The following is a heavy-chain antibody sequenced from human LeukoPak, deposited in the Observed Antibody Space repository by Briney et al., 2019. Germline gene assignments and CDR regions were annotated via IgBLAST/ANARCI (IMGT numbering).Heavy chain of an antibody. V-gene: IGHV3-15*01. D-gene: IGHD5-24*01. CDR3: TTGPATINYFDY. CDR1: GFTFSNAW. Sequence: PGGSLRLSCAASGFTFSNAWTSWVRQTPGKGLEWVGRIKSKTDGGTTDYAAPVKGRFTISRDDSKNTLYLQMNSLKTEDTAVYYCTTGPATINYFDYWGQGTLVTVSS. J-gene: IGHJ4*02. CDR2: IKSKTDGGTT.